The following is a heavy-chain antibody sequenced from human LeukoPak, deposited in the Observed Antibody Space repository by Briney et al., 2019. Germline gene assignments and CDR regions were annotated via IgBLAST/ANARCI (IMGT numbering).Heavy chain of an antibody. Sequence: SETLSLTCAVYGGSFSGYYWGWIRQPPGKGLEWIGSISSGGSTHYIPSLKSRVTISVDTPKNQFSLKLSSVTAADTAVYYCARRSYDGSGYYYVDYWGQGTLVTVSS. V-gene: IGHV4-34*01. CDR2: ISSGGST. D-gene: IGHD3-22*01. CDR3: ARRSYDGSGYYYVDY. J-gene: IGHJ4*02. CDR1: GGSFSGYY.